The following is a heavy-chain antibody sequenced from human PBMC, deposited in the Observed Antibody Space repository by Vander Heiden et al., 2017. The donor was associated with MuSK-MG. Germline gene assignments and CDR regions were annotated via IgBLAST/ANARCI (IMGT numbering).Heavy chain of an antibody. Sequence: EVQLLESGGSLVQPGGSLRLSCAASGFTFSNYAMNWVRQAPGKVLEWVSAISAGGGSTYYADSVKGRFTISRDNSKNTLYLQINTLRAEDTAVYFCAKDLAVFGSGFDYWGQGTLVTVSS. CDR3: AKDLAVFGSGFDY. D-gene: IGHD3-10*01. J-gene: IGHJ4*02. CDR1: GFTFSNYA. CDR2: ISAGGGST. V-gene: IGHV3-23*01.